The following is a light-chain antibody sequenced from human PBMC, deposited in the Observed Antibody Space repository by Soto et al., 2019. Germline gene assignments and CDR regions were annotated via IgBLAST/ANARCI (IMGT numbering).Light chain of an antibody. CDR3: CSYTTSNTRQIV. Sequence: QCALTQPDSASGSPGQSITISCTGTSSDVGGYNYVSWYQQHPGKAPKFMIYDVSNRPSGVSNRFSGSKSGNTASLTISGLQAEDEADYYCCSYTTSNTRQIVFGTGTKVTVL. J-gene: IGLJ1*01. CDR1: SSDVGGYNY. CDR2: DVS. V-gene: IGLV2-14*01.